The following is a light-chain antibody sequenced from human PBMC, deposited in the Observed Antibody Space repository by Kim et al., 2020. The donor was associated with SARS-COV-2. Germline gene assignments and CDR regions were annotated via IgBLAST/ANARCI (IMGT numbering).Light chain of an antibody. Sequence: VSPGERATLSCRASESVSSLLAWYQQKLGQAPRLLIYDASTTATAIPARFSGSGSGTEFTLTISSLQSEDFAVYYCQQYKKWPLTFGGGTKVEIK. CDR1: ESVSSL. CDR3: QQYKKWPLT. V-gene: IGKV3-15*01. CDR2: DAS. J-gene: IGKJ4*02.